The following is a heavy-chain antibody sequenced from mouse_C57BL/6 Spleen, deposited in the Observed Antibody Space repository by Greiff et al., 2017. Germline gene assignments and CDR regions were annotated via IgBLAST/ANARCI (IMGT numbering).Heavy chain of an antibody. J-gene: IGHJ4*01. V-gene: IGHV1-52*01. CDR1: GYTFTDYS. CDR3: ASDCGSRYDYAMED. D-gene: IGHD1-1*01. CDR2: IEPSDGET. Sequence: VQLQQSGAELVKPGSSVKMSCKASGYTFTDYSMHWVKQRPKQGLEWIGNIEPSDGETHYNQKFKDKATLTVDESSSTAYMQLKSLTSEDSAVYYCASDCGSRYDYAMEDWGTGTTVTVSS.